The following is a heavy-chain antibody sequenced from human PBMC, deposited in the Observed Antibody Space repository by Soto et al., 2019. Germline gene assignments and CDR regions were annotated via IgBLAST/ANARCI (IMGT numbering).Heavy chain of an antibody. V-gene: IGHV4-59*01. CDR3: ARLVELPGGDYYYYMDV. CDR1: GGSISSYY. Sequence: SEALSLTCTVSGGSISSYYWSWIRQPPGKGLEWIGYIYYSGSTNYNPSLKSRVTISVDTSKNQFSLKLSSVTAADTAVYYCARLVELPGGDYYYYMDVWGKGTTVTVSS. J-gene: IGHJ6*03. D-gene: IGHD1-7*01. CDR2: IYYSGST.